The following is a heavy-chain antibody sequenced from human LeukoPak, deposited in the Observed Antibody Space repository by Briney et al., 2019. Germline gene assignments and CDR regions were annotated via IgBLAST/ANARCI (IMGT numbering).Heavy chain of an antibody. CDR2: IITIFGTA. D-gene: IGHD2-2*01. CDR3: ESRLYCSNTRCRNFPFAY. V-gene: IGHV1-69*13. CDR1: GGTFISYA. J-gene: IGHJ4*02. Sequence: ASVKXSCKASGGTFISYAINWVRQAPGQGVEWMGGIITIFGTANYAQKFQERVTITADETTSTAYMELRRLRSEDTAIYYCESRLYCSNTRCRNFPFAYWGQGTLVTVSS.